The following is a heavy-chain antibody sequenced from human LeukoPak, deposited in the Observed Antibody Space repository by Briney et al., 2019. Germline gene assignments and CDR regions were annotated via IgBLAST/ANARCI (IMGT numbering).Heavy chain of an antibody. CDR3: ARDPYSGSYGDYYYYYMDV. Sequence: GGSLRLSCATSGFTFSSCSLNWVRQAPGKGLEWVSSISSSSSYIYYADSVKGRFTISRDNAKSSLYLQMNSLRDEGTAVYYCARDPYSGSYGDYYYYYMDVWGKGTTVTISS. V-gene: IGHV3-21*01. J-gene: IGHJ6*03. CDR2: ISSSSSYI. CDR1: GFTFSSCS. D-gene: IGHD1-26*01.